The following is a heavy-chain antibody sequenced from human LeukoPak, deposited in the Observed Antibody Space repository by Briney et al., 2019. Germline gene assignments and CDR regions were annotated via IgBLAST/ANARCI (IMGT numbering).Heavy chain of an antibody. D-gene: IGHD3-22*01. CDR1: GGSFSGYY. Sequence: SETLSLTCAVYGGSFSGYYWSWIRQPPGKALEWIGEINHSGSTNYNPSFKSRVTISVDTSKNQFSLRLSCVTAADTAVYYCARDRRLYDSSGYYGMDVWGQGTTVTVSS. CDR3: ARDRRLYDSSGYYGMDV. CDR2: INHSGST. V-gene: IGHV4-34*01. J-gene: IGHJ6*02.